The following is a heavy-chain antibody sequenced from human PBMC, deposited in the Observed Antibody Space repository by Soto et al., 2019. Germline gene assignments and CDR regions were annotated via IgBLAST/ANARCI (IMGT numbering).Heavy chain of an antibody. V-gene: IGHV3-48*02. CDR3: TRGITTTGATSAY. Sequence: GGSLRLSCAASGFSFSIYTMTWVRQPPGRGLEWLSYISGGGDNICYGDSVKGRFTISRDNAQNSLYLQLSSLRDEDTAIYYCTRGITTTGATSAYWGQGTLVTVSS. CDR2: ISGGGDNI. J-gene: IGHJ4*02. CDR1: GFSFSIYT. D-gene: IGHD1-1*01.